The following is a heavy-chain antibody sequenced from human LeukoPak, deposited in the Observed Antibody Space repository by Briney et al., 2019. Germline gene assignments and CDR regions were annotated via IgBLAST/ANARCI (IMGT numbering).Heavy chain of an antibody. Sequence: SETLSLTCTVSGGSISSYYWSWIRQPPGKGLEWIGYIYYSGSTNYNPSLKSRVTISVDTSKNQFSLKLSSVTAADTAVYYCARLVLWFGELSRPTNWFDPWGQGTLVTVSS. D-gene: IGHD3-10*01. CDR2: IYYSGST. CDR1: GGSISSYY. CDR3: ARLVLWFGELSRPTNWFDP. J-gene: IGHJ5*02. V-gene: IGHV4-59*08.